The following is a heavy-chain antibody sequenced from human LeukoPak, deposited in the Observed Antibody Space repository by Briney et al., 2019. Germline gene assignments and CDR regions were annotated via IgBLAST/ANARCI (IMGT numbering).Heavy chain of an antibody. CDR1: GFTFGDYA. V-gene: IGHV3-49*04. D-gene: IGHD3-9*01. CDR3: TRVSESPLRYLDWLSYYFDY. CDR2: IRSKAYGGTT. J-gene: IGHJ4*02. Sequence: GGSLRLSCTASGFTFGDYAMSWVRQAPGKGLEWVGFIRSKAYGGTTEYAASVKGRFTISRDDSKSIAYLQMNSLKTEDTAVYYCTRVSESPLRYLDWLSYYFDYWGQGTLVTVSS.